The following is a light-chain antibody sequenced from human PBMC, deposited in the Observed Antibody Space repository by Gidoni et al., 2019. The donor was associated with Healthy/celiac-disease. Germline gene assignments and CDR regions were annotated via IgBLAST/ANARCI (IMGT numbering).Light chain of an antibody. CDR3: QQYGSSRFT. CDR1: KSVSSSY. V-gene: IGKV3-20*01. Sequence: ELVLTQSPGTLSLSPGERATLSCRASKSVSSSYLAWYQQKPGKAPRLLIYGASSRATGIPDRFSGSGSGTDFTLNISRLEPEDFAAYYCQQYGSSRFTFGPGTKVDIK. J-gene: IGKJ3*01. CDR2: GAS.